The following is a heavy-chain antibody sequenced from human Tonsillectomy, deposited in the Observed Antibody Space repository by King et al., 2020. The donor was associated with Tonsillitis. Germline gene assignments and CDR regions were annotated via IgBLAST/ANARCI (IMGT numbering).Heavy chain of an antibody. CDR2: INWNSGII. D-gene: IGHD1-26*01. J-gene: IGHJ6*02. Sequence: QLVQSGGGLVQPGRSLRLSCAASGFTFDDYAMHWGRQAPGKGLEWVSGINWNSGIIGYADSVKGRVTISRDNAKNTLYLQMNSLRVEDTALYYCARGTMGDYFGMDVWGQGTTVTVSS. V-gene: IGHV3-9*01. CDR1: GFTFDDYA. CDR3: ARGTMGDYFGMDV.